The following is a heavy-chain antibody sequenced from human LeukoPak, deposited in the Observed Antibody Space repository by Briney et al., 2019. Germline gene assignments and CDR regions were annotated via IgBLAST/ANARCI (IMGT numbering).Heavy chain of an antibody. CDR2: INHSGST. J-gene: IGHJ5*02. V-gene: IGHV4-34*01. D-gene: IGHD3-22*01. CDR1: GGSFSGYY. CDR3: AQSGPYYYDSSGHGWFDP. Sequence: SETLSLTCAVFGGSFSGYYWSWIRQPPGKGLEWIGEINHSGSTNYNPSLKSRVTISVDTSKNQFSLKLSSVTAADTAVCYCAQSGPYYYDSSGHGWFDPWGQGTLVTVSS.